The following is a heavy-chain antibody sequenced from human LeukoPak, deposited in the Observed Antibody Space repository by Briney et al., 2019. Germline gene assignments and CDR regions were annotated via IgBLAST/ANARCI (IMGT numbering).Heavy chain of an antibody. CDR2: ISGSGGNT. Sequence: GGSLRLSCAPSGFTFSSYAMIWVRQAPGRGLEWVSAISGSGGNTYYADSGKGRFTISRNNSKKTLYLQMKSLRADDTAVYYCTKDDGSGTTDYWGQGTLVTVSS. D-gene: IGHD3-10*01. CDR1: GFTFSSYA. CDR3: TKDDGSGTTDY. J-gene: IGHJ4*02. V-gene: IGHV3-23*01.